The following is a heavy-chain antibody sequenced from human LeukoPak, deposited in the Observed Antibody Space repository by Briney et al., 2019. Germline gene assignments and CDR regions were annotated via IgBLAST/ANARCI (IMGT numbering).Heavy chain of an antibody. V-gene: IGHV3-23*01. J-gene: IGHJ4*02. Sequence: GGSLRLSCAASGFTFSSYAMSRVRQAPGKGLEWVSAISGSGGSTYYADSVKGRFTISRDDSKNTLYLQMNSLRAEDTAVYYCAKDRTETIQLWVPFDYWGQGTLVTVSS. CDR2: ISGSGGST. D-gene: IGHD5-18*01. CDR1: GFTFSSYA. CDR3: AKDRTETIQLWVPFDY.